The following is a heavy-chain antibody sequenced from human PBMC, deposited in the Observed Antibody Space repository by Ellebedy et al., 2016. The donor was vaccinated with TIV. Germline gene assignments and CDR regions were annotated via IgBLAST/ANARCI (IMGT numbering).Heavy chain of an antibody. CDR3: ARLSRVYDSSGYNWFDP. CDR2: INPNSGGT. D-gene: IGHD3-22*01. Sequence: AASVKVSCKASGYTFTGYYMHWVRQAPGQGLEWMGWINPNSGGTNYAQKFQGWVTMTRDTSISTAYMELSRLRSEDTAVYYCARLSRVYDSSGYNWFDPWGQGTLVTVSS. J-gene: IGHJ5*02. V-gene: IGHV1-2*04. CDR1: GYTFTGYY.